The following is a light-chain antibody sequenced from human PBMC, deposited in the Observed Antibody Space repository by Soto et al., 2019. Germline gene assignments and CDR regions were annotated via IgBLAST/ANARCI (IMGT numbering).Light chain of an antibody. V-gene: IGLV2-8*01. J-gene: IGLJ1*01. CDR3: SSNAGSNNYV. CDR2: EVS. Sequence: QSALTQPPSASGSPGQSVTISCTGTSSDVGGYNYVSWYQQHPGKAPKLMIYEVSKRPSGVPDRFSGSKSGNTASLTVSGLQAEDEADYYCSSNAGSNNYVFVPGTEVTVL. CDR1: SSDVGGYNY.